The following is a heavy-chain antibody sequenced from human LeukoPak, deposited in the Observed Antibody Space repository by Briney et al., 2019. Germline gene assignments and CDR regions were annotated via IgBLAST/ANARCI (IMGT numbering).Heavy chain of an antibody. CDR2: ISWNSGSI. D-gene: IGHD3/OR15-3a*01. CDR1: GFTFDDYA. CDR3: ARAGANWGSRWYYDF. Sequence: GGSLRPSCAASGFTFDDYAMHWVRQAPGKGLEWVSGISWNSGSIGYADSVKGRFTISRDNAKNSLYLQMNSLRAEDTAVYYCARAGANWGSRWYYDFWGQGTLVTVSP. J-gene: IGHJ4*02. V-gene: IGHV3-9*01.